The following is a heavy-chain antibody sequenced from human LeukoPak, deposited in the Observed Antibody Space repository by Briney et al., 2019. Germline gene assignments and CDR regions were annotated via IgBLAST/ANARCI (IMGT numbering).Heavy chain of an antibody. CDR1: GGSISSYY. CDR3: ARGGHYGDLIFYY. D-gene: IGHD4-17*01. Sequence: SEPLSLTCTVSGGSISSYYWSWIRQPPGKGLEWIGYIYYSGSTNYNPSLKSRVTISVDTSKNQFSLKLSSVTAADTAVYYCARGGHYGDLIFYYWGQGTLVTVSS. CDR2: IYYSGST. J-gene: IGHJ4*02. V-gene: IGHV4-59*01.